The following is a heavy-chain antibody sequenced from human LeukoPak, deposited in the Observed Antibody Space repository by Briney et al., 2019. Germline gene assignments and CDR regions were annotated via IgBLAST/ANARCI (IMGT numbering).Heavy chain of an antibody. V-gene: IGHV3-23*01. D-gene: IGHD6-6*01. CDR1: GFTFSNYA. CDR3: AKGSSSSSREVFDY. J-gene: IGHJ4*02. Sequence: GGSLRLSWAASGFTFSNYAMSWVRQAPGKGLEWVSTISGSGGSTYYADSVKGRFTISRDNSKNTLYLQMNSLRAEDTAVYYCAKGSSSSSREVFDYWGQGTLVTVSS. CDR2: ISGSGGST.